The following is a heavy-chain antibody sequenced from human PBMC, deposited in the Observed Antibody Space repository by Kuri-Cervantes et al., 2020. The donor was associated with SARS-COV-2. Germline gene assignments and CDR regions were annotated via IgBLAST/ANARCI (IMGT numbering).Heavy chain of an antibody. V-gene: IGHV3-11*04. CDR1: GFIFSDYY. CDR3: ARDLRLGKSLDY. CDR2: IGPSGTTK. J-gene: IGHJ4*02. D-gene: IGHD7-27*01. Sequence: GGSLRLSCTASGFIFSDYYMTWIRQAPGKGLEWVSNIGPSGTTKYYADSVKGRFTISRDNAKNSLYLQVSSLRAEDTAVYYCARDLRLGKSLDYWGQGTLVTVSS.